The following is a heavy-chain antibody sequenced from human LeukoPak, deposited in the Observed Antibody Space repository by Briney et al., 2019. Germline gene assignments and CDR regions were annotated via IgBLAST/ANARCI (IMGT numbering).Heavy chain of an antibody. D-gene: IGHD2-2*01. CDR2: INHSGST. Sequence: SETLSLTCAVYGGSFSGYYWSWIRQPPGKGLEWIGEINHSGSTNYNPSLKSRVTISVDTSKNQFSLKLSSVTAADTAVYYCARGSTAYIRYCSSTSCVLYYFDYWGQGTLVTVSS. CDR3: ARGSTAYIRYCSSTSCVLYYFDY. V-gene: IGHV4-34*01. CDR1: GGSFSGYY. J-gene: IGHJ4*02.